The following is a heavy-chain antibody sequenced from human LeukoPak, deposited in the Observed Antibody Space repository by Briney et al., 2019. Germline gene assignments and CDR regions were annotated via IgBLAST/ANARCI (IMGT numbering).Heavy chain of an antibody. Sequence: ASVKVSCKASGYTFTGYYMHWVRQAPGQGLEWMGWINPNSGGTNYAQKFQGWVTMTRDTSISTAYMELSRLRSDDTAVCYCARDPNYGDYLENYFDYWGQGTLVTVSS. CDR2: INPNSGGT. CDR3: ARDPNYGDYLENYFDY. CDR1: GYTFTGYY. V-gene: IGHV1-2*04. D-gene: IGHD4-17*01. J-gene: IGHJ4*02.